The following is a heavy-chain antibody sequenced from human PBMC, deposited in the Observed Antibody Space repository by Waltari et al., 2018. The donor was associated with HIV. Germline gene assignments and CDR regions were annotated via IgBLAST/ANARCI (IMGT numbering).Heavy chain of an antibody. Sequence: QVQMVQSGAEVKQSGSSVKVSCTASGTTFRNNAFSWVRQAPGQAPEWMGGITPLYGIANYAQVFQGRVTITADESTTTLFMELSSLRSDDTAVYYCARDAIPKGVFFQHWGQGTLLVVSS. D-gene: IGHD2-2*02. CDR2: ITPLYGIA. CDR1: GTTFRNNA. V-gene: IGHV1-69*01. J-gene: IGHJ1*01. CDR3: ARDAIPKGVFFQH.